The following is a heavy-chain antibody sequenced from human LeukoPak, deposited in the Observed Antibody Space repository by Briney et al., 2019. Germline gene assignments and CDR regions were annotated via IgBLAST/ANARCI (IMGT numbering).Heavy chain of an antibody. CDR3: AKDAQRGFDYSNSLEY. D-gene: IGHD4-11*01. Sequence: PGRSLRLSCAASGFTFSSYGMHWVRQAPGTGLEWVAVIWSDASNRYYADSEKGRFTISRDNFKKTVYLQMNSLKVEDTAVYYCAKDAQRGFDYSNSLEYWGQGTLVTVSS. CDR2: IWSDASNR. V-gene: IGHV3-33*06. CDR1: GFTFSSYG. J-gene: IGHJ4*02.